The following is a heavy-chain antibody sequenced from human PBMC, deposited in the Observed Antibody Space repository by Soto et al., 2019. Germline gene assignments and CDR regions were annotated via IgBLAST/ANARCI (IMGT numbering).Heavy chain of an antibody. Sequence: SVKVSCKASGGTFSSYTISWVRQAPGQGLEWMGRIIPILGIANYAQKFQGRVTITADKSTSTAYMELSSLRSEDTAVYYCATLRYCGGDCYSRPFDYWGQGTLVTVSS. CDR3: ATLRYCGGDCYSRPFDY. CDR2: IIPILGIA. J-gene: IGHJ4*02. D-gene: IGHD2-21*01. V-gene: IGHV1-69*02. CDR1: GGTFSSYT.